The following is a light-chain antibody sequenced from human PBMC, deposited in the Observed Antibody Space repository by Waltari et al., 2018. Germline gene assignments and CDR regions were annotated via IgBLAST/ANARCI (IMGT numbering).Light chain of an antibody. CDR2: KAS. CDR3: QQYNRYSS. V-gene: IGKV1-5*03. CDR1: QSISYS. J-gene: IGKJ5*01. Sequence: DIQMARSPSTLSASVGDRVTITCRASQSISYSLAWYQQKPGKAPKLLIYKASTLEGGVPSRFSGSGSGTEFTLTITSLQPDDFATYYCQQYNRYSSFGQGTRLEI.